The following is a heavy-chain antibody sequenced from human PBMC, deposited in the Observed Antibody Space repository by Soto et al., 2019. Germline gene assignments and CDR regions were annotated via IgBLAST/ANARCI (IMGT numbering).Heavy chain of an antibody. Sequence: QLQLQESGPGLVKPSETLSLTCTVSGGSISSSSYYWGWIRQPPGKGLEWIGSIYYSGSTYYNPSLKSRVTISVDSSNNQFSLQLSSVTAADTAVYYCARPASPKFIAAPDLYYFDYWGQGTLVTVSS. CDR3: ARPASPKFIAAPDLYYFDY. J-gene: IGHJ4*02. V-gene: IGHV4-39*01. CDR2: IYYSGST. CDR1: GGSISSSSYY. D-gene: IGHD6-6*01.